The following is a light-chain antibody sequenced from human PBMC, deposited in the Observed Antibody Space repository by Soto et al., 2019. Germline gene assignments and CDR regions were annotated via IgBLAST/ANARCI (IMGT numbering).Light chain of an antibody. V-gene: IGKV3-11*01. J-gene: IGKJ4*01. CDR3: QQRSNWPLT. CDR1: QSVSSY. Sequence: EIVLTQSPGTLSLSPGERATLSCRASQSVSSYLAWYQQKPGQAPRLLIYDASNRATGIPARFSGSGSGTDFTLTISSLQTEDFAVYYCQQRSNWPLTFGGGTKVDIK. CDR2: DAS.